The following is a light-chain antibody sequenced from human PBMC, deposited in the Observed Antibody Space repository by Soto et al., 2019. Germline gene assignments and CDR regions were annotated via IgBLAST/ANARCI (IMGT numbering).Light chain of an antibody. J-gene: IGKJ2*01. V-gene: IGKV2-30*01. Sequence: VMTQSPVSLPVTLGQPASISCRSSQSLVSSDENTFLSWYHQRPGQSPRRLIYKVSNRDSGVPDRFSGSGSGTDFTLKISRVEAEDRGVYYCMQGALWPYTFGQGTKLEIK. CDR3: MQGALWPYT. CDR1: QSLVSSDENTF. CDR2: KVS.